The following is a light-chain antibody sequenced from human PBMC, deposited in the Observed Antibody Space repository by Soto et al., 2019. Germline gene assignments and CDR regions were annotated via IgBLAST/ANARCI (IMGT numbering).Light chain of an antibody. CDR2: DVS. CDR1: SSDVGGYNY. V-gene: IGLV2-14*01. CDR3: SSYTSSISYV. J-gene: IGLJ1*01. Sequence: QSALTQPASVSGSPGQSITISCTGTSSDVGGYNYVSWYQQHPGKAPKLMIYDVSNRPSGVSNRFSGSKSGNTASLTISGLRAEDEADYYRSSYTSSISYVFGTGTKLTVL.